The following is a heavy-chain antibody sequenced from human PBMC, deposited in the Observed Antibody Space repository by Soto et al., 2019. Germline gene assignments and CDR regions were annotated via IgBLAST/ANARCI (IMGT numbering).Heavy chain of an antibody. D-gene: IGHD5-12*01. CDR1: GYTFTGYY. J-gene: IGHJ3*02. Sequence: ASVKVSCKASGYTFTGYYVHWVRQAPGQGLEWMGWINPNSGDTNYAQKFQGRVTMTRDTSISTAYVELSRLRSDDTAVYYCARTYSGRNAFDIWGQGTMVT. CDR3: ARTYSGRNAFDI. V-gene: IGHV1-2*02. CDR2: INPNSGDT.